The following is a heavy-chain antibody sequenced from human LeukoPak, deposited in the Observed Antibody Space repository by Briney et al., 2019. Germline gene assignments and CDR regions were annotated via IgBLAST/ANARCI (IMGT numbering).Heavy chain of an antibody. CDR1: GYTFTSYG. CDR3: ARWGRYCSSTSCQFSGFDP. D-gene: IGHD2-2*01. Sequence: ASVKVSCKASGYTFTSYGISWVRQAPGLGLEWMGWISAYNGNTNYAQKLQGRVTMTTDTSTSTAYMELRSLRSDDTAVYYCARWGRYCSSTSCQFSGFDPWGQGTLVTVSS. J-gene: IGHJ5*02. V-gene: IGHV1-18*01. CDR2: ISAYNGNT.